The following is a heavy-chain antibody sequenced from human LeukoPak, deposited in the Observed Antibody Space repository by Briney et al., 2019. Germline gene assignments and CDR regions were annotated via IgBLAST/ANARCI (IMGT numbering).Heavy chain of an antibody. V-gene: IGHV1-69*01. D-gene: IGHD2-2*01. CDR3: AIAGVVPAAYNWFDP. CDR2: IIPIFGTA. CDR1: GGTFSSYA. J-gene: IGHJ5*02. Sequence: SAVKVSYKACGGTFSSYAISWVQQAPGQGLEWMEGIIPIFGTANYAQKFQGRVTITADESTSTDYMELSSLRSEDTDVYYCAIAGVVPAAYNWFDPWAQGTLVSVSS.